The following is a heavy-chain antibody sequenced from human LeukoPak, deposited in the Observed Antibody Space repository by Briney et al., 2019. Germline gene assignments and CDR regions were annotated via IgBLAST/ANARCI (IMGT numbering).Heavy chain of an antibody. D-gene: IGHD3-22*01. CDR1: GGSISSGGYY. V-gene: IGHV4-31*03. Sequence: SETLSLTCTVSGGSISSGGYYWSWIRQHPGKGLEWIGYIYYSGSTYYNPSLKSRVTISVDTSKNQFSLKLSSVTAAGTAVYYCARLRTYYYDSSGYIQAFDIWGQGTMVTVSS. J-gene: IGHJ3*02. CDR3: ARLRTYYYDSSGYIQAFDI. CDR2: IYYSGST.